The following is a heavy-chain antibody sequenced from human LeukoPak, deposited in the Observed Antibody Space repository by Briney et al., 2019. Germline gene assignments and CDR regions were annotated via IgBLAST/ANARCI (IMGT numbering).Heavy chain of an antibody. CDR2: VYSGHNT. J-gene: IGHJ3*02. CDR3: ARDFIPPRGGAFDI. V-gene: IGHV3-53*01. D-gene: IGHD3-16*01. CDR1: GFSVSPNF. Sequence: PGGSLRLSCVASGFSVSPNFMSWIRQSPGRGLEWISVVYSGHNTYYAESVRGRFTISREISKNTVYLQMDRPRAEDTATYYCARDFIPPRGGAFDIWGHGTVVTVSS.